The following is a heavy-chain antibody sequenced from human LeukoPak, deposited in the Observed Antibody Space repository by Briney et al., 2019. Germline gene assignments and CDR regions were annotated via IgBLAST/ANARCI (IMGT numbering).Heavy chain of an antibody. CDR2: ISSSSSYI. D-gene: IGHD6-19*01. CDR3: ASGYSSGWDYYYYGMDV. J-gene: IGHJ6*02. V-gene: IGHV3-21*01. CDR1: GFTFSSYS. Sequence: GGSLRLSCAASGFTFSSYSMNWVRQAPGKGLEWVSSISSSSSYIYYADSVKGPFTISRDNAKNSLYLQMNSLRAEDTAVYYCASGYSSGWDYYYYGMDVWGQGTTVTVSS.